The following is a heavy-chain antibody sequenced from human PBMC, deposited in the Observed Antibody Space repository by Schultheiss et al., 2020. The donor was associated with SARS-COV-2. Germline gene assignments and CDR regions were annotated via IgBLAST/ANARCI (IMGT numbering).Heavy chain of an antibody. Sequence: GALRLSCAASGFTFSSYGMHWVRQAPGKGLEWVAVIWYDGSKKYYVDSVKGRFTISRDNSKNTLFLQMNSLRAEDTAVYYCASTGRDYGDAFDIWGQGTMVTVSS. D-gene: IGHD4-17*01. CDR3: ASTGRDYGDAFDI. CDR2: IWYDGSKK. CDR1: GFTFSSYG. V-gene: IGHV3-33*01. J-gene: IGHJ3*02.